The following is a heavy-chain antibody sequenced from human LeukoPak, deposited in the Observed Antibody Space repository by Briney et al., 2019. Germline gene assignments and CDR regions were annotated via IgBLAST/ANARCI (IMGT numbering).Heavy chain of an antibody. D-gene: IGHD6-19*01. Sequence: ASVKVSCKASGYTFTSYYMHWVRQAPGQGLEWMGRINPSGGSTSYAQKFQGRVTMTRDTSTSTVYLELSSLSSEDTAVYYCARGGRERYSSGWTDAFDMWGQGTMLTVPS. CDR3: ARGGRERYSSGWTDAFDM. CDR2: INPSGGST. V-gene: IGHV1-46*01. CDR1: GYTFTSYY. J-gene: IGHJ3*02.